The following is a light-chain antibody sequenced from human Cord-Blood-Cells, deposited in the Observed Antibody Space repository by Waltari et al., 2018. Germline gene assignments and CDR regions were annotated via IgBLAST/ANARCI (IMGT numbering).Light chain of an antibody. V-gene: IGLV2-14*01. CDR1: SSDVGGYNY. CDR2: DVS. Sequence: QSALTQPASVSGSPGQSITISCTGTSSDVGGYNYVSWYQQHPGKAPKLMIYDVSNRSSGVSNRVSGSKSGNTASLTISGLQAEDEADYNCSSYTSSSNVVFGGGTKLTVL. J-gene: IGLJ2*01. CDR3: SSYTSSSNVV.